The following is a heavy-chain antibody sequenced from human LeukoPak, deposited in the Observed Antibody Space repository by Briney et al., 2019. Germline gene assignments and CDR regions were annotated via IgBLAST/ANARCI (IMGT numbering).Heavy chain of an antibody. CDR1: GFTFSSPE. CDR2: ISSSGGTI. CDR3: ARSGQHLFDF. V-gene: IGHV3-48*03. Sequence: PGGSLRLSCAASGFTFSSPEMNWVRQAPGKGLEWVSYISSSGGTISYADSVKGRFTISRDNAKSSLYLQMNSLRAEDTAIYYCARSGQHLFDFWGQGTLVTVSS. D-gene: IGHD6-13*01. J-gene: IGHJ4*02.